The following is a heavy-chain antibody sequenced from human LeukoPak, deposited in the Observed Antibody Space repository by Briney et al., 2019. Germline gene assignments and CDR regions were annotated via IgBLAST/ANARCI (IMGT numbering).Heavy chain of an antibody. CDR2: IYYSGST. CDR1: GGSISSYY. V-gene: IGHV4-59*01. J-gene: IGHJ4*02. D-gene: IGHD4-17*01. CDR3: ARVYGDYAMDYFDY. Sequence: PSETLSLTCTVSGGSISSYYWSWIRQPPGKGLEWIGYIYYSGSTNYNPSLKSRVTISVDTSKNQFSLKLSSVTAADTAVYYCARVYGDYAMDYFDYWGQGTLVTVSS.